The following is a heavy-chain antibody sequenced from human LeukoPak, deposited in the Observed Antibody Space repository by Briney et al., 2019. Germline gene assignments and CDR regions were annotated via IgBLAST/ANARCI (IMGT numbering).Heavy chain of an antibody. V-gene: IGHV3-74*01. J-gene: IGHJ4*02. CDR3: ARGGDSSGYDY. D-gene: IGHD3-22*01. CDR1: GFTFSSYW. Sequence: GGSLRLSCAASGFTFSSYWMHWVRHAPGKGLVWVSRINSDGSSTSYADSVKGRLTISRDNAKNTLYLQMNSLRAEDTAVYYCARGGDSSGYDYWGQGTLVTVSS. CDR2: INSDGSST.